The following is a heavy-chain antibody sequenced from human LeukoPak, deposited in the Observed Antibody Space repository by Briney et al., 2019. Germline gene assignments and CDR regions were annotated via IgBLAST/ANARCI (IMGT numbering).Heavy chain of an antibody. CDR2: ISGGGDGA. V-gene: IGHV3-23*01. CDR1: GFTFSDYA. J-gene: IGHJ4*02. D-gene: IGHD3-10*01. Sequence: GGSLRLSCAASGFTFSDYAMRWVRQAPGKGLEWLSEISGGGDGAYHADSVRGRFTISRDNSKNTLYLRMNSLRAEDTAVYYCTTSWPKVREGDQWGQGTLVTVSS. CDR3: TTSWPKVREGDQ.